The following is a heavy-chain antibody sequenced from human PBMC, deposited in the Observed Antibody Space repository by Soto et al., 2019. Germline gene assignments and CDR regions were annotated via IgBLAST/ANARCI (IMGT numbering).Heavy chain of an antibody. CDR2: ISAYNGNT. D-gene: IGHD6-13*01. Sequence: QVQLVQSGAEVKKPGASVKFSCKASGYTFTSYGISWVRQAPGQGREWRGWISAYNGNTNYAQKLQGRVTMTKETSTSKGYMELRSLRSDDTAVHYCARGGVQQQLVPDAVYILGQGTMVTVSS. V-gene: IGHV1-18*01. CDR3: ARGGVQQQLVPDAVYI. J-gene: IGHJ3*02. CDR1: GYTFTSYG.